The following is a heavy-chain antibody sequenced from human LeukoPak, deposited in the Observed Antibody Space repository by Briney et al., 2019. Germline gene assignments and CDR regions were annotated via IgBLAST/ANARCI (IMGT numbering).Heavy chain of an antibody. CDR1: GYSFTDYW. CDR3: ARQSRDGSKTRGYYFDY. D-gene: IGHD3-10*01. CDR2: TYPADSDT. V-gene: IGHV5-51*01. J-gene: IGHJ4*02. Sequence: GECLKISCQVSGYSFTDYWIGWVRHMPGKGLESMGITYPADSDTTYSPSFQGQVTISADKSISTVYLQWSSLKASDTAMYYCARQSRDGSKTRGYYFDYWGQGTLVTASS.